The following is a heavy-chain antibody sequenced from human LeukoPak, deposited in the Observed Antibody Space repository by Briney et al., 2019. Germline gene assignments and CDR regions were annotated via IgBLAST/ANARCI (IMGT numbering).Heavy chain of an antibody. CDR1: GFTFSSYG. D-gene: IGHD6-6*01. V-gene: IGHV3-30*03. J-gene: IGHJ4*02. CDR3: ARDPPAVAANTYG. Sequence: QSGGSLRLSCAASGFTFSSYGMHWVRQAPGKGLEWVAVISYDGSNKYYADSVKGRFTISRDNSKNTLYLQMNSLRVDDTAVYYCARDPPAVAANTYGWGQGTLVTVSS. CDR2: ISYDGSNK.